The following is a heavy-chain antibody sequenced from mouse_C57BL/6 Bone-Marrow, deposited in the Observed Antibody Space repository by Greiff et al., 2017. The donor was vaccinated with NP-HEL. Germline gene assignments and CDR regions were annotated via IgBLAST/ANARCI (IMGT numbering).Heavy chain of an antibody. Sequence: QVQLKQPGAELVKPGASVKMSCKASGYTFTSYWITWVKQRPGQGLEWIGDIYPGSGSTNYNEKFKSKATLTVDTSSSTAYMQLSSLTSEDSAVYYCARWPYDYDAMDYWGQGTSVTVSS. CDR2: IYPGSGST. CDR3: ARWPYDYDAMDY. J-gene: IGHJ4*01. CDR1: GYTFTSYW. V-gene: IGHV1-55*01.